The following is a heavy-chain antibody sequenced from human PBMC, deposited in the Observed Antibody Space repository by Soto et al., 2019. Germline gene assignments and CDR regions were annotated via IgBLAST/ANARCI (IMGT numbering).Heavy chain of an antibody. D-gene: IGHD2-8*01. CDR3: AKKGLGSLATYCTTGDCHYAFDV. CDR1: GFTFYNYA. V-gene: IGHV3-23*01. J-gene: IGHJ3*01. Sequence: EVQLLESGGGLVRPGGSLRLSCAASGFTFYNYAMNWVRQAPGKGLEWVSTISGGGDGTYYADSVKGRFTISRDNSRNTEYLQMNSLRAEDTAVYYCAKKGLGSLATYCTTGDCHYAFDVWGQGTLVTVSS. CDR2: ISGGGDGT.